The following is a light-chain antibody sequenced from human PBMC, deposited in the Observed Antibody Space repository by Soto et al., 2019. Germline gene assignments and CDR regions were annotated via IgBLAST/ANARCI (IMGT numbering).Light chain of an antibody. CDR1: SSDVGGYKY. Sequence: QSALTQPASVSGSPGQSITISCTGTSSDVGGYKYVSWYQQHPGKAPKLLIYTVSNRPSGVSNRFSGSKSGNTASLTISGLQAEDEADYYCSSYTSSSSYVLGTGTKLTVL. J-gene: IGLJ1*01. CDR3: SSYTSSSSYV. CDR2: TVS. V-gene: IGLV2-14*01.